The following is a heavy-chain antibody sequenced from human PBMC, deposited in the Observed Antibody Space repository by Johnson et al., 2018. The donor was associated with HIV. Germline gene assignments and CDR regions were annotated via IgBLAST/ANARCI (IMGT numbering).Heavy chain of an antibody. J-gene: IGHJ3*02. CDR3: AREFDITLILVVTYAFDI. D-gene: IGHD3-22*01. CDR1: GFTFGDYV. CDR2: INWSGGST. V-gene: IGHV3-20*04. Sequence: VQLVESGGGLVQPGRSLRLSCAASGFTFGDYVMHWVRQAPGKGLEWVSGINWSGGSTGYADSVKGRFTISRDNAKNSLYLQMNGLRAEDTALYYCAREFDITLILVVTYAFDIWGQGTMVTVSS.